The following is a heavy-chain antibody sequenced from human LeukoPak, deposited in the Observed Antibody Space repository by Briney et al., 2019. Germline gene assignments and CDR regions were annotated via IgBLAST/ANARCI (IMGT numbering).Heavy chain of an antibody. Sequence: SETLSLTCTVSGGSISSYYWSWIRQPPGKGLEWIGYIYYSGSTKYNPSLKRRVTISVDTSKNQFSLKLSSVTAADTAVYYCAREVTGTPGYFDYWGQGTLVTVSS. CDR2: IYYSGST. V-gene: IGHV4-59*01. CDR1: GGSISSYY. J-gene: IGHJ4*02. CDR3: AREVTGTPGYFDY. D-gene: IGHD1-7*01.